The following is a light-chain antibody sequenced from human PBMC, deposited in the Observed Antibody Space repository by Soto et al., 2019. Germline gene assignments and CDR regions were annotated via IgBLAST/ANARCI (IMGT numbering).Light chain of an antibody. CDR3: QSYDSNLSVV. CDR2: RNT. CDR1: SSNSGTDYD. V-gene: IGLV1-40*01. J-gene: IGLJ2*01. Sequence: QSVLTQPPSVSGAPGQRVTISCTGSSSNSGTDYDVHWYQQVPGTAPKLLIYRNTNRPSGVPDRFSGSKSGTSASLAITGLQAEDEADYYCQSYDSNLSVVFGGGTKLTVL.